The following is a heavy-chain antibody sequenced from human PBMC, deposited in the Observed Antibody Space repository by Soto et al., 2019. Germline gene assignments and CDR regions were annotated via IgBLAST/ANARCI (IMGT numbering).Heavy chain of an antibody. J-gene: IGHJ5*02. D-gene: IGHD3-10*01. CDR2: IYHSGST. V-gene: IGHV4-30-2*01. Sequence: QLQLQESGSGLVKPSQTLSLTCAVSGGSISSGGYSWSWIRQPPGKGLECIGYIYHSGSTYYNPSLKSRVTISVDRSKNQFYLKLSSVTAADTAGYYCASRQPYYYGSGSYGFDHWGQGTLVTVSS. CDR3: ASRQPYYYGSGSYGFDH. CDR1: GGSISSGGYS.